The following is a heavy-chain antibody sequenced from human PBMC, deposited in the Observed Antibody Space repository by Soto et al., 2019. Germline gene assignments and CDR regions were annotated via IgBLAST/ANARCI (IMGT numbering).Heavy chain of an antibody. Sequence: GGSLRLSCAASGFTFSSYGMHWVRQAPGKGLEWVAVISYDGSNKYYADSVKGRFTISRDNSKNTLYLQMNSLRAEDTAVYYCAKDTSGDGYNLYFDDSGQGTLVTVSS. CDR2: ISYDGSNK. CDR3: AKDTSGDGYNLYFDD. V-gene: IGHV3-30*18. CDR1: GFTFSSYG. J-gene: IGHJ4*02. D-gene: IGHD5-12*01.